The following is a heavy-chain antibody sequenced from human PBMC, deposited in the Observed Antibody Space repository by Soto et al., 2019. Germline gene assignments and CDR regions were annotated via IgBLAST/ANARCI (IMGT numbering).Heavy chain of an antibody. V-gene: IGHV3-66*01. D-gene: IGHD3-16*01. Sequence: EAQVVESGGGLVQPGGSLRLSCAASGFTVSDNYMSWVRQAPGKGLEWVSVMYLAGSPYYVDSVQGRFTISRDDSKNTVYLQINTLRVEDTAVYYCARALSRLRSGFDCWGQGTLVTVSS. CDR2: MYLAGSP. CDR1: GFTVSDNY. CDR3: ARALSRLRSGFDC. J-gene: IGHJ4*02.